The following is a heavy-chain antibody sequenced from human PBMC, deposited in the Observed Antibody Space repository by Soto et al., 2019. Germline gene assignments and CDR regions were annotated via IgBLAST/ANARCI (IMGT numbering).Heavy chain of an antibody. CDR2: INHSGST. Sequence: SSETLSLTCAVYGGSFSGYYWSWIRQPPGKGLEWIGEINHSGSTNYNPSLKSRVTISVDTSKNQFSLKLSSVTAADTAVYYCARTYSSGWWPDYWGQGALVTVSS. D-gene: IGHD6-19*01. V-gene: IGHV4-34*01. CDR1: GGSFSGYY. J-gene: IGHJ4*02. CDR3: ARTYSSGWWPDY.